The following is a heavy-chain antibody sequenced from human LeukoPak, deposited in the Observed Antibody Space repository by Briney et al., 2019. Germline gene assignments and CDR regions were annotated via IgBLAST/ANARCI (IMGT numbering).Heavy chain of an antibody. CDR1: GGTFSNYA. Sequence: GASVKVSCKASGGTFSNYAISWVRQAPGQGLEWMGWISGYNGNTIYAQKFQGRVTMTTDTSTSTAYMEMRSLRSDDTAVYYCARDGFRRDGYNSGLDYWGQGTLVTVSS. CDR2: ISGYNGNT. J-gene: IGHJ4*02. D-gene: IGHD5-24*01. CDR3: ARDGFRRDGYNSGLDY. V-gene: IGHV1-18*01.